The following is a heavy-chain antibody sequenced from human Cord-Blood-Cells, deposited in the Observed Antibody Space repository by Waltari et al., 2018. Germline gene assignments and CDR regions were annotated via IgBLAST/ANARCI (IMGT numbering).Heavy chain of an antibody. CDR1: GFTFSSYS. J-gene: IGHJ3*02. Sequence: EVQLVESGGDLVKPGGSVRLSCEASGFTFSSYSMNWVRQAPGKGLEWVSSISSSSYIYYADSVKGRFTISRDNAKNSLYLQMNSLRAEDTAVYYCARTSGWYAFDIWGQGTMVTVSS. V-gene: IGHV3-21*01. D-gene: IGHD6-19*01. CDR3: ARTSGWYAFDI. CDR2: ISSSSYI.